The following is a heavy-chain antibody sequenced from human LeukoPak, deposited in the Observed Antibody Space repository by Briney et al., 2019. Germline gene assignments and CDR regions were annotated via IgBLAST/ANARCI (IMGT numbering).Heavy chain of an antibody. CDR1: GYSISSSYY. CDR3: ARPGSSWYGFDY. CDR2: IYHSGST. J-gene: IGHJ4*02. Sequence: SETLSLTCAVSGYSISSSYYWGWVRQPPGKGLEWIGSIYHSGSTYYNPSLKSRVSLSVDTSKNQFSLKLSSVTAADTAVYYCARPGSSWYGFDYWGQGTLVTVSS. V-gene: IGHV4-38-2*01. D-gene: IGHD6-13*01.